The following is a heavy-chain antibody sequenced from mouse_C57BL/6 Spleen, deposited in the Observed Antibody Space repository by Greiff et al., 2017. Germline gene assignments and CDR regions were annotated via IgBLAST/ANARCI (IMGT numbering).Heavy chain of an antibody. CDR2: IDPENGDT. Sequence: VQLQQSGAELVRPAASVKLSCTASGFNIKDDYMHWVKQRPEQGLEWIGWIDPENGDTEYASKFQGKATITADTSSNTAYLQLSSLTSEDTAVYYCTRIYDGYSLGCWGQGTTLTVSS. CDR1: GFNIKDDY. V-gene: IGHV14-4*01. D-gene: IGHD2-3*01. CDR3: TRIYDGYSLGC. J-gene: IGHJ2*01.